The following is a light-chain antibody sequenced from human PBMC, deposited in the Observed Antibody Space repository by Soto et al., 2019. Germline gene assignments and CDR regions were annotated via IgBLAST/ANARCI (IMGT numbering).Light chain of an antibody. CDR3: QQYGSSPPIN. Sequence: EIVLTQSPGTLSLSPGERATLSCRASHSVSSSYLAWYQQKPGQAPRLLIYGASSRATGIPDRFSGSGSGTDFTLTIIRLEPEDFAVYYCQQYGSSPPINFGHGTRLEIK. J-gene: IGKJ5*01. V-gene: IGKV3-20*01. CDR1: HSVSSSY. CDR2: GAS.